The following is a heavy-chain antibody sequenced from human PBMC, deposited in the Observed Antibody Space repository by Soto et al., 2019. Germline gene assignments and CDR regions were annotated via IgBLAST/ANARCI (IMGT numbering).Heavy chain of an antibody. CDR3: ARGGYYDNTWGKLSHYGLDV. J-gene: IGHJ6*02. CDR1: GYTFTSYG. Sequence: GASVKVSCKASGYTFTSYGWVRQAPGQGLEWMGWISGSNGNTNYAQKLQGRVTMTTDTSTRTVYLDLRSLKSDDTAVYYCARGGYYDNTWGKLSHYGLDVWGQGTSVTVSS. V-gene: IGHV1-18*01. CDR2: ISGSNGNT. D-gene: IGHD3-16*01.